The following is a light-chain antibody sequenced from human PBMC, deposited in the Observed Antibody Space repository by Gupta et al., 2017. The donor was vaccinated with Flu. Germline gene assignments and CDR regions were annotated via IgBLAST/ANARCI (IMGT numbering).Light chain of an antibody. CDR3: GTWDSSLSAGV. CDR1: SSNIGGHY. CDR2: EDD. V-gene: IGLV1-51*02. Sequence: QSVLTQPPSVSAAPGQKVTISCSGSSSNIGGHYVSWYQQVPGTAPKLLIYEDDKRPSGIPDRFSASKSGTSATLGITGLQTGDEADYYCGTWDSSLSAGVFGGGTKLTVL. J-gene: IGLJ3*02.